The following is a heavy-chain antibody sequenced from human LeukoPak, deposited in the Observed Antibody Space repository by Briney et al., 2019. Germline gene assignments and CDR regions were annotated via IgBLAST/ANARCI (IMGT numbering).Heavy chain of an antibody. CDR3: ARHGSQPNLDYGDYLPFHG. Sequence: SETLSLTRALSVGSTSRDYRSWIRHPPRKGLECIWYIYYSGSTTYSPSLNSRVTISVDTSKNQFSLKLCSVIAADTAVYYCARHGSQPNLDYGDYLPFHGWGQGTLVTVSS. CDR2: IYYSGST. J-gene: IGHJ4*02. V-gene: IGHV4-59*08. CDR1: VGSTSRDY. D-gene: IGHD4-17*01.